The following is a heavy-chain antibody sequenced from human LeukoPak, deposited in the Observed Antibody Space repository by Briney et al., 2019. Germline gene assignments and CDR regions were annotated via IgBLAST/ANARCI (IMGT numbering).Heavy chain of an antibody. CDR3: ASDSFYDSGGYFYY. CDR2: ISTRGNA. Sequence: SETLSLTCTVSGYSISSFYWSWVRQPAGKGLEWIGRISTRGNADYNPSLKSRVTLSIDTSKNQFSLKLSSVTAADTAMYYCASDSFYDSGGYFYYWGQGTLVTVSS. J-gene: IGHJ4*02. V-gene: IGHV4-4*07. CDR1: GYSISSFY. D-gene: IGHD3-22*01.